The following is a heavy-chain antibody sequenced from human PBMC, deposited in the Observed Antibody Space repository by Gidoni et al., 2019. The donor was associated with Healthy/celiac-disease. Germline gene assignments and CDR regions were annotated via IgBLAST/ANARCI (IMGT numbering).Heavy chain of an antibody. D-gene: IGHD2-8*01. CDR1: GFTFSSYG. CDR3: ARDSYCTSGVCYMYYYYYGMDV. CDR2: IWYDGSNK. J-gene: IGHJ6*02. V-gene: IGHV3-33*01. Sequence: QVQLVESGGGVVQPGRSLRLSCAASGFTFSSYGIHWVRQAPGKGLAWVAVIWYDGSNKYYADSVKGRLTISRDKSKNTLYLQMNSLRAEDTAVYYCARDSYCTSGVCYMYYYYYGMDVWGQGTTVTVSS.